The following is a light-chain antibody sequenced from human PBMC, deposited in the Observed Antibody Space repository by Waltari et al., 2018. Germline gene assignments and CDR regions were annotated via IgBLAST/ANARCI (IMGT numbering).Light chain of an antibody. Sequence: SYELTQPPSVSVSPGQTASITCSGDKLGDKYACWYQQKPGQSPGLVIYQDRKRTSGIPGRFSGSNSGNTATLTISGTQAMDEADYYCQAWDSSTEAVFGGGTKLTVL. V-gene: IGLV3-1*01. CDR3: QAWDSSTEAV. CDR2: QDR. CDR1: KLGDKY. J-gene: IGLJ2*01.